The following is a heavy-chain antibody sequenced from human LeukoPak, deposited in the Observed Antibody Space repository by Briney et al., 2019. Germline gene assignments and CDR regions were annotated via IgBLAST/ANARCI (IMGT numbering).Heavy chain of an antibody. V-gene: IGHV3-23*01. CDR2: ISGSGGST. Sequence: GGSLRLSCAASGFTFSSYAMSWVRQAPGKGLEWVSAISGSGGSTYYADSVKGRFTISRDNAKNSLYLQMNSLRAEDTAVYYCARSGSYYLDYWGQGTLVTVSS. D-gene: IGHD1-26*01. J-gene: IGHJ4*02. CDR3: ARSGSYYLDY. CDR1: GFTFSSYA.